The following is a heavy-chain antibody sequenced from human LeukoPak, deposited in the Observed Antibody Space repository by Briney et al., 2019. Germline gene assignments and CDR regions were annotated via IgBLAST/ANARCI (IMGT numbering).Heavy chain of an antibody. J-gene: IGHJ4*02. Sequence: PGGSLRLSCAGSGFSFSGYGMHWVRQAPGKGLEWVAVIWHDGKIKHYADSVKGRFTISRDNSKNTLYLEMNSLRAEDTAVFYCARDRGSNDPIDYWGQGTLVTVSS. CDR1: GFSFSGYG. CDR3: ARDRGSNDPIDY. CDR2: IWHDGKIK. D-gene: IGHD2-15*01. V-gene: IGHV3-33*01.